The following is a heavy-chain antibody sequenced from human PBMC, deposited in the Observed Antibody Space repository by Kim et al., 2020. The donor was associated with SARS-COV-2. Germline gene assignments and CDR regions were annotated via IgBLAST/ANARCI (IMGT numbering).Heavy chain of an antibody. CDR1: GFSFRSYA. CDR3: ARSGNQGGYSFGLSYYFDY. CDR2: ISYDEINK. D-gene: IGHD5-18*01. J-gene: IGHJ4*02. V-gene: IGHV3-30*04. Sequence: GGSLRLFCAASGFSFRSYAMHWVRQPPGKGLEWVALISYDEINKHYADSVKGRFTISRDNSKNTLFLQMNSLRAEDTAVYYCARSGNQGGYSFGLSYYFDYWGQGTLVTVSS.